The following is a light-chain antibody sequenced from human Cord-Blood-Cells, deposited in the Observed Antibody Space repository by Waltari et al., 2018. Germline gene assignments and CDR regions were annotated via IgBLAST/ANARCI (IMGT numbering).Light chain of an antibody. CDR1: SSDVGGYNY. CDR3: CSYAGSYTYV. J-gene: IGLJ2*01. Sequence: QSALTQPRSVSGSPGQSVTISCTGTSSDVGGYNYVSWYQQHPGKAPKLMIYDGSKRPSGVPDRCSGSKSGNTASLTICGRQAEDDADYYCCSYAGSYTYVFGGGTKLTVL. V-gene: IGLV2-11*01. CDR2: DGS.